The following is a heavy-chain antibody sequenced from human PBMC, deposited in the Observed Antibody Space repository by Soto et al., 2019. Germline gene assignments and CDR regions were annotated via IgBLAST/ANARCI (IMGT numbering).Heavy chain of an antibody. CDR1: GGSISSSSYY. CDR2: FYYSGST. J-gene: IGHJ6*02. CDR3: VEAAPRMDV. V-gene: IGHV4-39*01. D-gene: IGHD6-13*01. Sequence: SETLSLTCTVSGGSISSSSYYWGWIRQPPGKGLEWIGFFYYSGSTYYNPSLKSRVTLSVDTSKNQFSLKLSSVTAADTAVYYCVEAAPRMDVWGQGTTVTVSS.